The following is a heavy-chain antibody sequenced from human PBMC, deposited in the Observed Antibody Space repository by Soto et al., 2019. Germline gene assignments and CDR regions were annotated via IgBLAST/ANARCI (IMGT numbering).Heavy chain of an antibody. CDR2: TYYSGST. CDR3: ASGPGVYDSSGSPGLGPLDI. CDR1: GGSISSGGYY. J-gene: IGHJ3*02. Sequence: QGQLQESGPGLVKPSQTLSLTCTVSGGSISSGGYYWSWIRQHPGKGLAWIGYTYYSGSTYYNPSLKSRVTISVHTSRNQSYLKLRSVTAADTAVYYCASGPGVYDSSGSPGLGPLDIWGQGTMVTVSS. V-gene: IGHV4-31*03. D-gene: IGHD3-22*01.